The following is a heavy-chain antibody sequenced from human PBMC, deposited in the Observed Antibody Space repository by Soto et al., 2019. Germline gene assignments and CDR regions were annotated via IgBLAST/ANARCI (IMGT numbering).Heavy chain of an antibody. V-gene: IGHV3-11*01. CDR1: GFTFSDYY. D-gene: IGHD1-26*01. CDR3: ARGDGEWELPYYFDY. Sequence: QVQLVESGGGLVKPGGSLRLSCAASGFTFSDYYMSWIRQAPGKGLEWVSYISSSGSTIYYADSVKGRFTISRDNAKXXXXLXMXXXXXEDXXXXYCARGDGEWELPYYFDYWGQGTLVTVSS. J-gene: IGHJ4*02. CDR2: ISSSGSTI.